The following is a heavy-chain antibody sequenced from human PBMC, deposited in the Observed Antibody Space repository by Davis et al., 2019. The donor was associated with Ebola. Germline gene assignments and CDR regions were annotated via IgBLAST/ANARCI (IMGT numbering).Heavy chain of an antibody. CDR3: ARGRNRFECSSPPAY. Sequence: MPSETLSLTCTVSGGSVSSGSYYWSWLRQPPGKGLEWIGELNHSGSTNYNPSLKSRLTISVDTSKNPFSLKLSAVTAADTAVYYCARGRNRFECSSPPAYWGQGTLVTVSS. D-gene: IGHD6-6*01. V-gene: IGHV4-39*07. CDR2: LNHSGST. J-gene: IGHJ4*02. CDR1: GGSVSSGSYY.